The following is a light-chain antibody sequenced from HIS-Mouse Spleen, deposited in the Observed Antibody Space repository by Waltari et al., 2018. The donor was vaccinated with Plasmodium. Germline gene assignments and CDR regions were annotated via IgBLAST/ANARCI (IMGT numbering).Light chain of an antibody. Sequence: SSELTQPSSVSVSPGQPARITCSGDVLAKKYARWFQQKPGQDPVLVIYKDSARPSGIPERFSGSSSGTTVTLTISGAQVEDEADYYCYSAADNNRVFGGGTKLTVL. J-gene: IGLJ3*02. CDR3: YSAADNNRV. V-gene: IGLV3-27*01. CDR2: KDS. CDR1: VLAKKY.